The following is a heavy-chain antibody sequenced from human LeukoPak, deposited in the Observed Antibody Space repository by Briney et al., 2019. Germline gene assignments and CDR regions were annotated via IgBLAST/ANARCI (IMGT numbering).Heavy chain of an antibody. CDR2: INHSGST. Sequence: PSETLSLTCAVYGVSFSGYYWSWIRQPPGKGLEWIGEINHSGSTNYNPSLKSRVTISVDTSKNQFSLKLSSVTAADTAVYYCARVDGIAVADYWGQGTLVTVSS. CDR3: ARVDGIAVADY. V-gene: IGHV4-34*01. CDR1: GVSFSGYY. D-gene: IGHD6-19*01. J-gene: IGHJ4*02.